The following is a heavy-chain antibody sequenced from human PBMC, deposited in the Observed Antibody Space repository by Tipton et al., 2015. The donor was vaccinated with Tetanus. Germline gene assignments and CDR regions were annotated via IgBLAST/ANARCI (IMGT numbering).Heavy chain of an antibody. CDR3: ARSGGRRYAFDI. Sequence: TLSLTCTLSGGSISSYYWSWVRQPPGKGLEWLGYVFYSGSTDLNPSLKSRVTISVDTSNNLFSLKLTSVTTADTAVYYCARSGGRRYAFDIWGQGTMVTVPS. CDR1: GGSISSYY. D-gene: IGHD3-16*01. J-gene: IGHJ3*02. V-gene: IGHV4-59*01. CDR2: VFYSGST.